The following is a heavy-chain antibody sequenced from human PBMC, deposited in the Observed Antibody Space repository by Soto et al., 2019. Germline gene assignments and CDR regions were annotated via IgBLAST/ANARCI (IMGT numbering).Heavy chain of an antibody. Sequence: EAHLLESGGGLVQPGGSLRLSCAASGFTFSTYAMIWVRQAPGKGLEWVSAISSDGAGTYYADSVKGRFSISRDNFKSTLFLQMSSLRAEDTAVYYCARLGAARSPSDYWGQGTLVTVSS. V-gene: IGHV3-23*01. CDR2: ISSDGAGT. D-gene: IGHD7-27*01. CDR3: ARLGAARSPSDY. J-gene: IGHJ4*02. CDR1: GFTFSTYA.